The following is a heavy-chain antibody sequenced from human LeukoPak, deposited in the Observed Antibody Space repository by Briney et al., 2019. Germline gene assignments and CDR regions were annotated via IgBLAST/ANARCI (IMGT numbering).Heavy chain of an antibody. CDR1: GGSISSYY. CDR3: ASQAGWGYFQH. D-gene: IGHD3-10*01. V-gene: IGHV4-4*09. J-gene: IGHJ1*01. CDR2: IYTSGST. Sequence: SETLSLTCTVSGGSISSYYWSWIRQPPGKGLEWIGYIYTSGSTNYNPSHKSRVTISVDTSKNQFSLKLSSVTAADTAVYYCASQAGWGYFQHWGQGTLVTVSS.